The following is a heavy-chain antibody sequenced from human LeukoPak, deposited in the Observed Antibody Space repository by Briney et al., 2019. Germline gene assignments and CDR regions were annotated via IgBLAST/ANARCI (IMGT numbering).Heavy chain of an antibody. Sequence: GGSLRLSCAASGFNFSNYAMHWVRQAPGKGLEWVAVISYEGNNKYYADSVKGRFTISRDNSKNKQYLQMNSLRAEDTAVYYCARDPEHYDSSGYYSLKDDWGQGTLVTVSS. CDR3: ARDPEHYDSSGYYSLKDD. J-gene: IGHJ4*02. V-gene: IGHV3-30*04. CDR2: ISYEGNNK. D-gene: IGHD3-22*01. CDR1: GFNFSNYA.